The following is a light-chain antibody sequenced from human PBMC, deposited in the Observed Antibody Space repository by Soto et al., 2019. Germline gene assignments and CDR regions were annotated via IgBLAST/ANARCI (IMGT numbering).Light chain of an antibody. V-gene: IGKV3-20*01. CDR1: QSLNRRY. CDR2: DAS. CDR3: QQYNGYGR. Sequence: EIVLTQSPGTLSLSPGEGATLSCMASQSLNRRYLAWYQQKPDQAPRLLIYDASRRATDIPDRFSGSGSGTEFTLTISSLEPDDFATYYCQQYNGYGRFGQGTKVDIK. J-gene: IGKJ1*01.